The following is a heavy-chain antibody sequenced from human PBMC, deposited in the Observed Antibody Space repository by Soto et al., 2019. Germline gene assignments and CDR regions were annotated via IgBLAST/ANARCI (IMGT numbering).Heavy chain of an antibody. J-gene: IGHJ5*02. Sequence: ASVKVSCKASGYTFTSYAMHWVRQAPGQGLEWMGGIIPIFGTANYAQKFQGRVTITADKSTSTAYMELSSLRSEDTAVYYCGMGIGYGSSTGGNKDSWGQGTLVTV. V-gene: IGHV1-69*06. CDR1: GYTFTSYA. CDR3: GMGIGYGSSTGGNKDS. CDR2: IIPIFGTA. D-gene: IGHD2-2*01.